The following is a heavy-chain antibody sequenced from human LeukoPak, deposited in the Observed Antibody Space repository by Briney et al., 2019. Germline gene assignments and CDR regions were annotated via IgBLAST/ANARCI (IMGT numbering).Heavy chain of an antibody. V-gene: IGHV4-4*07. J-gene: IGHJ6*02. CDR3: ARGRRITMVRGVITHNYYYYGMDV. Sequence: SETLSLTCTVSGGSISSYYWSWIRQPAGKGLEWIGRIYTSGSTNYNPSLKSRVTMSVDTSKNQFSLKLSSVTAADTAVYYCARGRRITMVRGVITHNYYYYGMDVWGQGTTVTVSS. CDR1: GGSISSYY. D-gene: IGHD3-10*01. CDR2: IYTSGST.